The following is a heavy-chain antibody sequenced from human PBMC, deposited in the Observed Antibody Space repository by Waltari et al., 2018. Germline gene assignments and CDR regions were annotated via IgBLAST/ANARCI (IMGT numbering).Heavy chain of an antibody. CDR2: IIPIFGTA. CDR1: GGTFSSYP. Sequence: QVQLVQSGAEVKKPGSSVKVSCKAPGGTFSSYPISWVRQPPGQGLEWRGGIIPIFGTANYAQKFQGRVTITTDESTSTAYMELSSLRSEDTAVYYCAREGGAARPNWFDPWGQGTLVTVSS. D-gene: IGHD6-6*01. CDR3: AREGGAARPNWFDP. J-gene: IGHJ5*02. V-gene: IGHV1-69*05.